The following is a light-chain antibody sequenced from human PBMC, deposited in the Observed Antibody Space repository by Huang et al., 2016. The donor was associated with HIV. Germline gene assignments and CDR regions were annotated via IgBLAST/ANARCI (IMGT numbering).Light chain of an antibody. CDR2: AAS. J-gene: IGKJ5*01. V-gene: IGKV1-9*01. CDR3: QQLNSYPCT. CDR1: QGISSY. Sequence: IQLTQSPSSLSASVGDRVTITCWASQGISSYLAWYQQKPGKASKLLIYAASTLQSGVPSRFSGSGSGTDFTLTISSLQPEDFATYYCQQLNSYPCTFGQGTRLEIK.